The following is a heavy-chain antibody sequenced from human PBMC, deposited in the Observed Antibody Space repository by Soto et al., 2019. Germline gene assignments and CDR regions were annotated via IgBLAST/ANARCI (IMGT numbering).Heavy chain of an antibody. Sequence: GGSLRLSCAASGFTFSSYAMSWVRQAPGKGLEWVSAISGSGGSTYYADSVKGRFTISRDNSKNTLYLQMNSLRAEDTAVYYCAKEAFVGYCSGGSCYPIDYWGQGTLVTVSS. J-gene: IGHJ4*02. D-gene: IGHD2-15*01. CDR1: GFTFSSYA. CDR2: ISGSGGST. V-gene: IGHV3-23*01. CDR3: AKEAFVGYCSGGSCYPIDY.